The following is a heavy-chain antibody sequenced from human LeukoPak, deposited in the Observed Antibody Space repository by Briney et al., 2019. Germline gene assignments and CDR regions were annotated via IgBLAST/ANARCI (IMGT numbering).Heavy chain of an antibody. V-gene: IGHV4-59*01. CDR3: ARDDAGGSYYTFDY. Sequence: SSETLSLTCTVSGGSISSYYWSWIRQPPGEGLEWIGYIYYSGSTNYNPSLKSRVTISVDTSKNQFSLKLSSVTAADTVVYYCARDDAGGSYYTFDYWGQGTLVTVSS. D-gene: IGHD1-26*01. CDR1: GGSISSYY. CDR2: IYYSGST. J-gene: IGHJ4*02.